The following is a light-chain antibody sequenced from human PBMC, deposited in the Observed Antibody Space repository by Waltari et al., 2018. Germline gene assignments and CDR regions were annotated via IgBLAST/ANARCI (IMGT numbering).Light chain of an antibody. CDR1: SSDVGGYDS. J-gene: IGLJ1*01. CDR2: DVN. V-gene: IGLV2-14*01. CDR3: SSYRSASGANYV. Sequence: QSALTQPASVSGSPGQSITISCSGTSSDVGGYDSVSWYQQHPGKAPKIIIYDVNKRPSGGFDRVSGSQSGYTASLTMSGLQAEDEADDYCSSYRSASGANYVFGTGTKVAVL.